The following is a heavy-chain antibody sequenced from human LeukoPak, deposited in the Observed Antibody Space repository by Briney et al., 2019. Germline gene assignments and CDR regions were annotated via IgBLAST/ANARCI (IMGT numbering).Heavy chain of an antibody. Sequence: SETLSLTCTVSGGSISSYYWSWIRQPPGKGLEWIGYVSDTGSTNYKSSLKSRITISVDTSKNQFSLNLTSVTAADTAVYYCARTTTTFDDWGHGTLVIVSS. CDR3: ARTTTTFDD. CDR2: VSDTGST. D-gene: IGHD4-11*01. V-gene: IGHV4-59*01. J-gene: IGHJ4*01. CDR1: GGSISSYY.